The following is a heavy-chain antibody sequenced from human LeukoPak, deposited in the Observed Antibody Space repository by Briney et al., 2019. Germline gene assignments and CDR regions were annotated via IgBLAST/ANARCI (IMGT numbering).Heavy chain of an antibody. CDR3: AKRGSDYSDYAAKYFDY. Sequence: GGSLRLSCAASGFTFSSYAMSWVRQAPWKGLEWVSAISGSCRSTYYADSVKGRFTISRDNSKNTLYLQMNSLRAEDTAVYYCAKRGSDYSDYAAKYFDYWGQGTLVTVSS. CDR1: GFTFSSYA. V-gene: IGHV3-23*01. CDR2: ISGSCRST. J-gene: IGHJ4*02. D-gene: IGHD4-11*01.